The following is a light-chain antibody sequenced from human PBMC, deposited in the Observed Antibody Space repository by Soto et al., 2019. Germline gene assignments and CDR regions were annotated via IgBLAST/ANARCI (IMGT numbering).Light chain of an antibody. CDR2: GAS. J-gene: IGKJ1*01. V-gene: IGKV3-20*01. CDR3: QQYDNFPRT. CDR1: QSISSNY. Sequence: EIVLTQSPGTLSLSPGERATLSCRASQSISSNYLAWHQQKPGQAPRLLIYGASNRATGVPDKFSGSGSGTDFTLTIDRLEPEDFAVYYCQQYDNFPRTFAAGTKVEFK.